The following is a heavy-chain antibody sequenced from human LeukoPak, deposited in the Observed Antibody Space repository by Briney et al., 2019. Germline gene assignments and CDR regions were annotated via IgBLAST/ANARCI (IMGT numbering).Heavy chain of an antibody. J-gene: IGHJ6*02. CDR2: IIPIFGTA. V-gene: IGHV1-69*01. CDR1: GGTFSSYA. Sequence: SVKVSCKASGGTFSSYAISWVRQAPGQGLEWMGGIIPIFGTANYAQKFQGRVTITADESTSTAYMELSSLRSEDTAVYYCARELERRYYCYGMDVWGQGTTVTVSS. CDR3: ARELERRYYCYGMDV. D-gene: IGHD1-1*01.